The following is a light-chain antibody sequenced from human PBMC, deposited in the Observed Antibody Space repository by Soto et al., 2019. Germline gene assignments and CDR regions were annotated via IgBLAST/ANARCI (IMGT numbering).Light chain of an antibody. J-gene: IGKJ2*01. CDR2: GAS. CDR1: QSVSSN. CDR3: QQYNNWPQYT. V-gene: IGKV3-15*01. Sequence: EIVMTQSPATLSVSPGERATLSCRASQSVSSNLAWYQQKPGQAPRLLIYGASTRATGIPARFSGSGSGTEVTLTISSLQSEDFAVHYCQQYNNWPQYTFGHGTKLEIK.